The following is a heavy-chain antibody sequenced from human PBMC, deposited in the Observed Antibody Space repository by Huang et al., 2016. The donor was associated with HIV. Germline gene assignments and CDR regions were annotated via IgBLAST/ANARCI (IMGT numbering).Heavy chain of an antibody. D-gene: IGHD3-16*01. V-gene: IGHV1-69*01. CDR1: GGSFSDQI. CDR2: IIPLFRWP. J-gene: IGHJ4*02. Sequence: QVQLEQSGPAVRKPGSSVKVSCQASGGSFSDQIISWVRQAPGQRCEWRGGIIPLFRWPAYAQEFKGRGTMPADEATATIYMELNSLTSEDTAVYYCAMSLRYQYDSRSYWGRYFDYWGQGTLVTVSS. CDR3: AMSLRYQYDSRSYWGRYFDY.